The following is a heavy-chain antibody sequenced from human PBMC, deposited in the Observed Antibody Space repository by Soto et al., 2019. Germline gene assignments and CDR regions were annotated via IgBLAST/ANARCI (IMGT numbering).Heavy chain of an antibody. D-gene: IGHD2-15*01. V-gene: IGHV2-5*02. CDR1: GFSLSTSGVG. J-gene: IGHJ4*02. CDR2: IFWDDDK. CDR3: AHRRYCSGGSCYDY. Sequence: QITLKESDPTLVKPTQTLTLTCTFSGFSLSTSGVGVGWIRQPPGKALEWLAIIFWDDDKRYSPSLKSRVTITKDTSKNQVVLTMTNMDPVDTATYYCAHRRYCSGGSCYDYWGQGTLVTVSS.